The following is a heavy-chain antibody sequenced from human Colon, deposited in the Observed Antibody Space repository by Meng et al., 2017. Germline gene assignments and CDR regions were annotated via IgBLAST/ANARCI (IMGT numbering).Heavy chain of an antibody. V-gene: IGHV1-69*02. CDR2: TIAIVDVP. CDR1: GGTFSSNS. CDR3: ARGDGYNYFDL. Sequence: QVPLVQSGAGVEKPGSSVKVSCKASGGTFSSNSISWVRQAPGQGLEWMGRTIAIVDVPTYAQRFQGRVTITADKSTSTAYMELSSLRSEDTAVYYCARGDGYNYFDLWGQGTLVTVSS. J-gene: IGHJ4*02. D-gene: IGHD5-24*01.